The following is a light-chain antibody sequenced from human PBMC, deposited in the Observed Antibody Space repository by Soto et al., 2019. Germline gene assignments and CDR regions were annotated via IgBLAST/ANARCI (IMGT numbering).Light chain of an antibody. CDR3: HQYNKWPRT. Sequence: ETVMTQSPATLSVSPGGRATPSCRASQSISDTLAWYQQKPGQAPRLLIYDASNRATGIPARFSGSGSGTDFTLTISSLEPEDFAVYFCHQYNKWPRTFGRGTKVDI. J-gene: IGKJ1*01. CDR1: QSISDT. CDR2: DAS. V-gene: IGKV3D-15*01.